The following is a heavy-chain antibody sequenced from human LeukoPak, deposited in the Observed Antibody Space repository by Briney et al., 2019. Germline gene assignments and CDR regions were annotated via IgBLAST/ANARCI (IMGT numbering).Heavy chain of an antibody. Sequence: PGGSLRLSCEASGFPFKTYDMAWVRQAPGKGLEWVAGIDWEGGRTGFAESVKGRFTISRDTVRNFLYLEVNSLRAEDTALYFCAREGGPLTGVLDAFDLWGQGTMVIVSS. V-gene: IGHV3-20*04. CDR2: IDWEGGRT. J-gene: IGHJ3*01. CDR3: AREGGPLTGVLDAFDL. D-gene: IGHD2-8*02. CDR1: GFPFKTYD.